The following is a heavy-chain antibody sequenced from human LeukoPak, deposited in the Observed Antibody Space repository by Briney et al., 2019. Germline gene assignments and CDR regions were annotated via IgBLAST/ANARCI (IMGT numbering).Heavy chain of an antibody. D-gene: IGHD2-15*01. J-gene: IGHJ5*02. CDR2: IYYSGST. CDR1: GGSISSSSYY. V-gene: IGHV4-39*01. CDR3: ARRIVVVVAARWFDP. Sequence: SGTLSLTCTVSGGSISSSSYYWGWIRQPPGKGLEWIGSIYYSGSTYYNPSLKSRVTISVDTSKNQFSLKLSSVTAADTAVYYCARRIVVVVAARWFDPWGQGTLVTVSS.